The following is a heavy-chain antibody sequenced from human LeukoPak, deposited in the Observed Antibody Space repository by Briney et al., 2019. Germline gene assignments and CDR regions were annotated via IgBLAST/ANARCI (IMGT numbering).Heavy chain of an antibody. J-gene: IGHJ6*02. D-gene: IGHD3-22*01. CDR1: GFSFSTYA. CDR3: ARRPTTYYEYYSYHAMDV. V-gene: IGHV3-21*01. Sequence: GGSLRLSCVASGFSFSTYAMNWVRQAPGKGLEWVSSISNSGSYIYYADSVKGRFTISRDDAKKSVYLQMNSLRAEDTAVYYCARRPTTYYEYYSYHAMDVWGQGTTVTVSS. CDR2: ISNSGSYI.